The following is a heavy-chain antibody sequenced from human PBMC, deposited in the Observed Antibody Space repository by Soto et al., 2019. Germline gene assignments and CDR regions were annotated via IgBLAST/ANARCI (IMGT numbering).Heavy chain of an antibody. J-gene: IGHJ6*02. V-gene: IGHV5-51*01. CDR1: GYSFTSYW. CDR3: ARQVWVSGSYGSYYYYGMDV. Sequence: GESLKISCKGSGYSFTSYWIGWVRQMPGKGLEWMGIIYPGDSDTRYSPSFQGQVTISADKSISTAYLQWSSLKASDTAMYYCARQVWVSGSYGSYYYYGMDVWGQGTTVTVSS. CDR2: IYPGDSDT. D-gene: IGHD3-10*01.